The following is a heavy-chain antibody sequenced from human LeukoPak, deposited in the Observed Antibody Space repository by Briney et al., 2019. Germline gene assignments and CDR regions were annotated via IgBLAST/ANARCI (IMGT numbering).Heavy chain of an antibody. CDR2: IYPVDSQT. J-gene: IGHJ5*02. V-gene: IGHV5-51*01. D-gene: IGHD3-3*01. CDR1: GYSFANYW. CDR3: ARSSVNWFDP. Sequence: GASLKISFKGSGYSFANYWIGWVRQMPGKGLGWMGIIYPVDSQTRYRPSFHGQVTMSADKFNSTAYLQWSSVKASDTAIYYCARSSVNWFDPWGQGTLVTVSS.